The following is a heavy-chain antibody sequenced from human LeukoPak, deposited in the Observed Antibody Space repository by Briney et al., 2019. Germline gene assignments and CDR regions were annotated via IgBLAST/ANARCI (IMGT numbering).Heavy chain of an antibody. V-gene: IGHV3-23*01. CDR2: ISGSGGST. Sequence: GSLRLSCAASGFTFISYAMSWVRQAPGKGLEWVSAISGSGGSTYYADSVKGRFTISRDNSKNTLYLQMNSLRAEDTAVYYCAKDRSGSGWGFFDYWGQGTLVTVSS. D-gene: IGHD6-19*01. J-gene: IGHJ4*02. CDR3: AKDRSGSGWGFFDY. CDR1: GFTFISYA.